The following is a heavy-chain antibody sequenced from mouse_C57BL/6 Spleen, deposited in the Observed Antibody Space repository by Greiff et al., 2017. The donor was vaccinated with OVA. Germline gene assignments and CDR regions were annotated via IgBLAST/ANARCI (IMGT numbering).Heavy chain of an antibody. D-gene: IGHD2-4*01. CDR2: INPSSGYT. CDR3: ARAGGLRPLDY. CDR1: GYTFTSYT. Sequence: VQLQQSGAELARPGASVKMSCKASGYTFTSYTMHWVKQRPGQGLEWIGYINPSSGYTKYNQKFKDKATLTADKSSSTAYMQLSSLTSEDSAVYYCARAGGLRPLDYWGQGTTLTVSS. J-gene: IGHJ2*01. V-gene: IGHV1-4*01.